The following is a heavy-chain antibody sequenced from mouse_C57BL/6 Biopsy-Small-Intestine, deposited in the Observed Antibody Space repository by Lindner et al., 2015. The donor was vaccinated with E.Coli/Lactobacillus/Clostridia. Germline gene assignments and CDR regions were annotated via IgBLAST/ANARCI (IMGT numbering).Heavy chain of an antibody. V-gene: IGHV14-1*01. CDR2: IDPEDGDT. CDR3: TTYYNSRTYFDV. J-gene: IGHJ1*03. Sequence: VQLQESGAELVRPGASVKLSCTASGLNFKDYYMHWVKQRPEQGLEWIGRIDPEDGDTEYAPKFQGKATMTADTSSNTAYLQLSSLTSEDTAVYYCTTYYNSRTYFDVWGTGTTVTISS. CDR1: GLNFKDYY. D-gene: IGHD2-4*01.